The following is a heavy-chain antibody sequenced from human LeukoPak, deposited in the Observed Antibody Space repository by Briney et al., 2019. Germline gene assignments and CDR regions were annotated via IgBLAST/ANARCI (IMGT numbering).Heavy chain of an antibody. CDR2: ISGSGGST. CDR1: GFPFNSYG. Sequence: GSLRLSCAASGFPFNSYGMSWVRQAPGKGLEWVSAISGSGGSTYYADSVKGRFTISRDNSKNTLYLQMNSLRAEDTAVYYCAKEGDYYDSSGYYSRKSFDYWGQGTLVTVSS. D-gene: IGHD3-22*01. J-gene: IGHJ4*02. V-gene: IGHV3-23*01. CDR3: AKEGDYYDSSGYYSRKSFDY.